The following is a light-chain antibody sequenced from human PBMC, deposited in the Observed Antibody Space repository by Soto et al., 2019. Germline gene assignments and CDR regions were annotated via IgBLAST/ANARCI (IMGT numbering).Light chain of an antibody. CDR3: QQGHSMPFT. CDR1: QRITNS. Sequence: DIQMTQSPSSLSASVGDRVTITCRASQRITNSLNWYQHKPGKAPTLVVYAASSLQSGVPSRFSDSGSGTDFTLTISSLQPEDFATYFCQQGHSMPFTFGPGTKVDIK. J-gene: IGKJ3*01. V-gene: IGKV1-39*01. CDR2: AAS.